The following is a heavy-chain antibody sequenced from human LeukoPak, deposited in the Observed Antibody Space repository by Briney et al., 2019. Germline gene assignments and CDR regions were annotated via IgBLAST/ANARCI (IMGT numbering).Heavy chain of an antibody. CDR3: AKGGWLDD. CDR1: GFNFNKYD. V-gene: IGHV3-23*01. J-gene: IGHJ4*02. CDR2: ITGTSYNT. Sequence: GGSLRLSCAASGFNFNKYDMTWARQAPGKGVEWVSTITGTSYNTYYTDSVKGPFVTSRDNFKDTLYLQMNSLRAEDTALYYCAKGGWLDDLGQGALVT. D-gene: IGHD6-19*01.